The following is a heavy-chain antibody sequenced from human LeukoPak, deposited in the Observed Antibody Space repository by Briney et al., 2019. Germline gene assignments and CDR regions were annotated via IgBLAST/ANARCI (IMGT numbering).Heavy chain of an antibody. CDR2: ISSSSSYI. V-gene: IGHV3-21*01. D-gene: IGHD3-10*01. CDR1: GFTFSSYS. CDR3: ARDNEAESLWFGELTFDY. Sequence: GGSLRLSCAASGFTFSSYSMNWVRQAPGKGLEWVSSISSSSSYIYYADSVKGRFTISRDNAKNLLYLQMNSLRAEDTAVYYCARDNEAESLWFGELTFDYWGRGTLVTVSS. J-gene: IGHJ4*02.